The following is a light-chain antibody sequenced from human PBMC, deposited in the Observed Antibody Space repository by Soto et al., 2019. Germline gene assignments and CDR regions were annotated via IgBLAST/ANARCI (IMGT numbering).Light chain of an antibody. V-gene: IGKV1-5*01. CDR2: DAS. J-gene: IGKJ1*01. CDR1: RSVYLW. Sequence: DNQMTQSPSTLSASVGDRVTITCRASRSVYLWLAWYRQKPGKACKLLIYDASSLQSGVQSRFSSSGAGADCTRTISSLQPDDVSTDFCQEYNSYTGTFGPGTQVDI. CDR3: QEYNSYTGT.